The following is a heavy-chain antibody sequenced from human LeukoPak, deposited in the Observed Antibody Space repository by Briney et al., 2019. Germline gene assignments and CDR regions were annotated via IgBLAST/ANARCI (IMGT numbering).Heavy chain of an antibody. D-gene: IGHD6-6*01. Sequence: ASVKVSCKASGYTFTSYDINWVRQATGQGLEWMGWMNPNSGNTGYAQKFQGRVTMTRNTSISTAYMELSSLRSEDTAVYYCASLRAEIAARRQVQNWFHPWGQGTPVTVSS. J-gene: IGHJ5*02. V-gene: IGHV1-8*01. CDR2: MNPNSGNT. CDR1: GYTFTSYD. CDR3: ASLRAEIAARRQVQNWFHP.